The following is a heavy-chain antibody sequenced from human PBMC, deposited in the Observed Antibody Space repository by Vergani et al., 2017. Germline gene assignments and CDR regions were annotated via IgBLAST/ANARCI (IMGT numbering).Heavy chain of an antibody. D-gene: IGHD6-19*01. V-gene: IGHV1-18*01. CDR3: ARALLVAGTRYYDY. CDR1: GYTFTSYG. Sequence: QVQLVESGAEVKKPGASVKVSCKASGYTFTSYGIRWVRQAPGQGLEWMGWISAYNGNTNYAQKLQGRVTMTTDTTTSTAYMELRSLRSEDTAVYSCARALLVAGTRYYDYWGQGTLVTVSS. CDR2: ISAYNGNT. J-gene: IGHJ4*02.